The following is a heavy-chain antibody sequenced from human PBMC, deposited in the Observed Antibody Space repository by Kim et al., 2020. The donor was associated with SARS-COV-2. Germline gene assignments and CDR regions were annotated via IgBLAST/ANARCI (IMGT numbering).Heavy chain of an antibody. D-gene: IGHD6-6*01. Sequence: TCAMXWVRQAPGKGLEWVSATSGNGGNTFYADSVKGRFTISRDNSRNTLFLQMNSLRAEDTAVYYCAKAHSSSWGTFDSWGQGTLGTDSS. CDR2: TSGNGGNT. CDR3: AKAHSSSWGTFDS. CDR1: TCA. V-gene: IGHV3-23*01. J-gene: IGHJ4*02.